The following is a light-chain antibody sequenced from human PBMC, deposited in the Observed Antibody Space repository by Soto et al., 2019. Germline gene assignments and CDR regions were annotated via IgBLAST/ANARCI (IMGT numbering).Light chain of an antibody. CDR1: QSVTSN. V-gene: IGKV3D-20*02. J-gene: IGKJ5*01. CDR2: GAS. Sequence: EIVLTQSPGTLSLSPGERATLSCRASQSVTSNFLAWYRQKPGQAPRLLIYGASSRATGIPARFSGSGSGTDFTLTISSLEPEDFAVYYCQQRSNWPPITFGQGTRLEIK. CDR3: QQRSNWPPIT.